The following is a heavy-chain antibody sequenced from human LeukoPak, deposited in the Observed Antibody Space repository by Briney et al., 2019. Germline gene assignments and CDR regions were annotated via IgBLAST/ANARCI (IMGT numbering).Heavy chain of an antibody. CDR1: GGSISSFN. J-gene: IGHJ4*02. D-gene: IGHD5-12*01. V-gene: IGHV4-59*01. Sequence: SETLSLTCTVSGGSISSFNWDWIRQPPGKGLECIGYISYSGSTNYNPSLKGRVAISVNTSKNQFSLNLSSVTAADTAVYYCARATLRGIQIDYWGQGTLVTVSS. CDR2: ISYSGST. CDR3: ARATLRGIQIDY.